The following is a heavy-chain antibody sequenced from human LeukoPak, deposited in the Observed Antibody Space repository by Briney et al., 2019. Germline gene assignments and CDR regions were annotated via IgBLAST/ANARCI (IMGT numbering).Heavy chain of an antibody. CDR2: ITTGIGYT. Sequence: GGSLRLSCAASGFTVSSNYMSWVRQAPGKGLEWVSSITTGIGYTYYAASVKGRFTISRDNAKNSLYLEMNGLRVEDTAVYYCARGRYFDLWGRGTLVTVSS. CDR3: ARGRYFDL. J-gene: IGHJ2*01. V-gene: IGHV3-21*01. CDR1: GFTVSSNY.